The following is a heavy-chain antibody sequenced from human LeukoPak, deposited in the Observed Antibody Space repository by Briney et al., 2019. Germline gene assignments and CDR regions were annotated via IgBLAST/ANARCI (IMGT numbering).Heavy chain of an antibody. Sequence: SETLSLTCTVSGGSISSYYWSWIRQPPGKGLEWIGYIYYSGSTNYNPSLKSRVTISVDTSKNQFSLKLSSVIAADTAVYYCARTTEGYCSSISCYGFDYYYYMDVWGKGTTVTISS. CDR2: IYYSGST. CDR1: GGSISSYY. D-gene: IGHD2-2*01. J-gene: IGHJ6*03. CDR3: ARTTEGYCSSISCYGFDYYYYMDV. V-gene: IGHV4-59*01.